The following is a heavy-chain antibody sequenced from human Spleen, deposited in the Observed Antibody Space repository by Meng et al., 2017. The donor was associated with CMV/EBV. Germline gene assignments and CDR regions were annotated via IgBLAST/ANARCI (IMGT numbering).Heavy chain of an antibody. CDR1: GFTFSSYA. CDR2: ISYDGSNK. J-gene: IGHJ4*02. D-gene: IGHD4-17*01. CDR3: SRGVSLSVNGDLDF. Sequence: ASGFTFSSYAMHWVRQAPGKGLEWVAVISYDGSNKCYADSVKGRFTISRDNAESSLYLQMNSLRTEDTAVYYCSRGVSLSVNGDLDFWGQGTLVTVSS. V-gene: IGHV3-30*04.